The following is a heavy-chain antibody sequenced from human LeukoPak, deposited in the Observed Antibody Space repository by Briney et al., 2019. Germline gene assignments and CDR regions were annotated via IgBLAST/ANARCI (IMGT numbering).Heavy chain of an antibody. Sequence: GGSLRLSCAASGFTFSSYGMSWVRQAPGKGLEWVSAISGSGGSTYYADSVKGRFTISRDNSKNTLYLQMNSLRAEDTAVYYCAKVGYCSGGSCQDYYYYYYMDVWGKGTTVTVSS. CDR1: GFTFSSYG. V-gene: IGHV3-23*01. D-gene: IGHD2-15*01. CDR3: AKVGYCSGGSCQDYYYYYYMDV. J-gene: IGHJ6*03. CDR2: ISGSGGST.